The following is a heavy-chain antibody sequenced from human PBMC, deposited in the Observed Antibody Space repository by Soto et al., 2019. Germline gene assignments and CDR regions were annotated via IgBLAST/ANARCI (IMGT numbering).Heavy chain of an antibody. CDR3: ARGYCSSTSCYWAGVTKFYYYYGMDV. V-gene: IGHV3-33*01. Sequence: QVQLVESGGGVVQPGRSLRLSCAASGFTFSSYGMHWVRQAPGKGLEWVAVIWYDGSNKYYADSVKGRFTISRDNSKNPLYLQMNSLRAEDTAVYYCARGYCSSTSCYWAGVTKFYYYYGMDVWGQGTTVTVSS. CDR2: IWYDGSNK. D-gene: IGHD2-2*01. J-gene: IGHJ6*02. CDR1: GFTFSSYG.